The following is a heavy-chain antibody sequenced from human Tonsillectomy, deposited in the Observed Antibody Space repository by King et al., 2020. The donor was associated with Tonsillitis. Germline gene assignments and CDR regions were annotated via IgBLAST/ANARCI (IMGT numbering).Heavy chain of an antibody. V-gene: IGHV3-21*01. CDR2: ISSSGNYI. CDR3: ARHRRLQSCYFDY. J-gene: IGHJ4*02. CDR1: GFTFSSYS. Sequence: VQLVESGGVLVKPGESLRLSCAGSGFTFSSYSINWVRQAPGKGLEWVSSISSSGNYIYYADSVKGRFTISRDNAKNSVFLQMNGLRDEDTAVYYCARHRRLQSCYFDYWGQGTLVTVSS.